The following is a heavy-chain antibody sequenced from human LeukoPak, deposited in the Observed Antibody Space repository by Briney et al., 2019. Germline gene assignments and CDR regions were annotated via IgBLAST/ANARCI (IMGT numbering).Heavy chain of an antibody. D-gene: IGHD6-13*01. CDR3: AKGDGAAAIFDY. V-gene: IGHV3-23*01. CDR1: GFSFSRYV. Sequence: GGSLRLSCAASGFSFSRYVMSWVRQAPGKGLEWVSSISGSGHTYYADSVKGRFTVSRDNSKNTLFLQMSSLRVDDTAVYYCAKGDGAAAIFDYWGQGTLVTVSP. J-gene: IGHJ4*02. CDR2: ISGSGHT.